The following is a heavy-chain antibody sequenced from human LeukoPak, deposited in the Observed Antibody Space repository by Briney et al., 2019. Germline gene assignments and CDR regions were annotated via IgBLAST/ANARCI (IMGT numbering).Heavy chain of an antibody. V-gene: IGHV3-23*01. CDR2: ISGSGGST. Sequence: QPGGSLRLSCAASGFTFSSYGMSWVRQAPGKGLEWVSAISGSGGSTYYADSVKGRFTISRDNSKNTLYLQMNSLRAEDTAVYYCAKQFPEMATTLYYFDYWGQGTLVTVSS. J-gene: IGHJ4*02. CDR3: AKQFPEMATTLYYFDY. CDR1: GFTFSSYG. D-gene: IGHD5-24*01.